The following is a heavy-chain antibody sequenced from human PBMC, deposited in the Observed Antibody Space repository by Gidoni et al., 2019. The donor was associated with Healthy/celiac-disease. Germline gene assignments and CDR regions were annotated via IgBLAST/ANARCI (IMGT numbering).Heavy chain of an antibody. V-gene: IGHV4-59*01. J-gene: IGHJ6*02. D-gene: IGHD2-15*01. Sequence: QVQLQESGPGLVKPSETLSLTCPVSVGSISSYYWRWIRQPPGKGLEWIGYIYYSGSTNYNPSLKSRVTISVDTSKNQFSLKLSSVTAADTAVYYCAREVVVVAAPYYYYYGMDVWGQGTTVTVSS. CDR1: VGSISSYY. CDR2: IYYSGST. CDR3: AREVVVVAAPYYYYYGMDV.